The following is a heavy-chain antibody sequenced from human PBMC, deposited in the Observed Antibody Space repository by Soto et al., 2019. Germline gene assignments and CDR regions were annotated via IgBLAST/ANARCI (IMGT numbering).Heavy chain of an antibody. D-gene: IGHD3-10*01. CDR2: ISGSGGST. CDR1: GFTFSSYA. V-gene: IGHV3-23*01. CDR3: AKEINYYGSGSYFDY. J-gene: IGHJ4*02. Sequence: RLSCAASGFTFSSYAMSWVRQAPGKGLEWVSAISGSGGSTYYADSVKGRFTISRDNSKNTLYLQMNSLRAEDTAVYYCAKEINYYGSGSYFDYWGQGTLVTVSS.